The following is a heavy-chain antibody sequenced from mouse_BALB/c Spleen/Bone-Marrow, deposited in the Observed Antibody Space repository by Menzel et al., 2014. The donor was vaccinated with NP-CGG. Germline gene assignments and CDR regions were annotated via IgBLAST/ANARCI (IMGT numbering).Heavy chain of an antibody. CDR2: IYPGDGDT. J-gene: IGHJ4*01. CDR1: GYAFSSSW. V-gene: IGHV1-82*01. Sequence: QVQLKQSGPELVKPGASVKISCKASGYAFSSSWMNWVKQRPGQGLEWIGRIYPGDGDTNYNGKFKGKATLTADKSSSTAYMQLSSLTSVDSAVYFCARSDGYRAMDYWGQGTSVPVSS. CDR3: ARSDGYRAMDY. D-gene: IGHD2-3*01.